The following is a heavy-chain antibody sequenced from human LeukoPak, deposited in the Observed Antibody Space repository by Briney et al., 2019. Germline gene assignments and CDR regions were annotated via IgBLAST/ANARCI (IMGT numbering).Heavy chain of an antibody. V-gene: IGHV4-39*01. J-gene: IGHJ6*03. CDR2: IYYSGST. Sequence: PSETLSLTCTVSGGSISSSTYYWGWIRQPPGKGPEWIGSIYYSGSTYYNPSLKSRVTISVDTSKKQFSLKLSSVTAADTAVYYCARLRNYYHYMDVWGKGTTVTVSS. CDR1: GGSISSSTYY. CDR3: ARLRNYYHYMDV.